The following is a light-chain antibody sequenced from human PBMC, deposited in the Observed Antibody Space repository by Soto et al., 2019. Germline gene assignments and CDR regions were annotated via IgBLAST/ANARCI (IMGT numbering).Light chain of an antibody. J-gene: IGLJ1*01. Sequence: QSALTQPASVSGSPGQSITISCTGTSSDVGVYNYVSWYQQHPGKAPKLMIYEVSNRPSGVSNRFSDSKSGNTASLTISGLQAEDEADYYCSSYTSSSTYVFGTGTKLTVL. CDR2: EVS. V-gene: IGLV2-14*01. CDR1: SSDVGVYNY. CDR3: SSYTSSSTYV.